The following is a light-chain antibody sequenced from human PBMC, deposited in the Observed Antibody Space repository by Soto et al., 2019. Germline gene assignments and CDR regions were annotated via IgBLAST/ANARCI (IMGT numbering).Light chain of an antibody. CDR2: GAS. CDR1: QSVRGNY. Sequence: ENVLTQSPGTLSLSPGERATLSCRASQSVRGNYLAWYQQKPGQAPRLLIYGASSRATGIPDRFSGSGSGTDFTLTISRLEPEDFAVYYCQRLGTFGQVTKVDIK. J-gene: IGKJ1*01. V-gene: IGKV3-20*01. CDR3: QRLGT.